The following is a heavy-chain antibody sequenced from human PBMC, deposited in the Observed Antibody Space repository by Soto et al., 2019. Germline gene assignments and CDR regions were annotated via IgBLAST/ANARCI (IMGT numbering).Heavy chain of an antibody. CDR3: ARDIFGHVDAFDL. V-gene: IGHV1-18*01. D-gene: IGHD3-3*02. CDR2: TSGYSGNS. CDR1: CYIFSSFS. Sequence: SVKASVRASCYIFSSFSINWVRQAPGQGLEWMGWTSGYSGNSKYAQKFQGRVTMTTDTSTNTGYMEMRSLTSDDTAVYYCARDIFGHVDAFDLWGQGTMVTVSS. J-gene: IGHJ3*01.